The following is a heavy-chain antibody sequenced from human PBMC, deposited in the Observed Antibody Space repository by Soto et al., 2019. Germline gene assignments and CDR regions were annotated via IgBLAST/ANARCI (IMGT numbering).Heavy chain of an antibody. CDR1: GYTFTDYY. V-gene: IGHV1-46*03. CDR3: GRDSRDYYDYSNRPYNAVDK. Sequence: QVQLVQSGAEVRKPGASVKVSCKESGYTFTDYYIHWVRQDPGQGLEWMGMINPRGAGTTYTQRFQGRVAMARDTSTSTVYMELSSLRPEDTAVYYCGRDSRDYYDYSNRPYNAVDKLGQGTVVTVSS. J-gene: IGHJ3*02. CDR2: INPRGAGT. D-gene: IGHD3-22*01.